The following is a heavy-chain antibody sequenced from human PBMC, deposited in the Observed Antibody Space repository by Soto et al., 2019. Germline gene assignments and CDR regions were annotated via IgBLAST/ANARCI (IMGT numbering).Heavy chain of an antibody. CDR2: ISSSGSTI. CDR3: ARIFGYSYGYLDY. CDR1: GFTFISYE. V-gene: IGHV3-48*03. Sequence: GSLRLSCAASGFTFISYEINFFRHSPLKWLEWVSYISSSGSTIYYADSVKGRFTISRDNAKNSLYLQMNSLRAEDTAVYYCARIFGYSYGYLDYWGQGTLVTVSS. J-gene: IGHJ4*02. D-gene: IGHD5-18*01.